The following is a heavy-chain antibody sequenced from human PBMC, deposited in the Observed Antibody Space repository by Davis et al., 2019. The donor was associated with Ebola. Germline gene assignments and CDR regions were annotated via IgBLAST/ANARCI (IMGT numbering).Heavy chain of an antibody. Sequence: MPSETLSLTCTVSGGSISSYYWSWIRQPPGKGLEWIGYIYYSGSTNYNPSLKSRVTISVDTSKNQFSLKLSSVTAADTAVYYCARGLRGGIVVVPAATNYGMDVWGQGTTVTVSS. CDR1: GGSISSYY. V-gene: IGHV4-59*12. CDR2: IYYSGST. J-gene: IGHJ6*02. D-gene: IGHD2-2*01. CDR3: ARGLRGGIVVVPAATNYGMDV.